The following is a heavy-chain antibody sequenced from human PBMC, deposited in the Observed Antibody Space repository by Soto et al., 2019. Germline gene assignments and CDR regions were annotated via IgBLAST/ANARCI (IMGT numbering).Heavy chain of an antibody. CDR1: GYTFTASY. D-gene: IGHD1-26*01. V-gene: IGHV1-46*01. Sequence: GASVKVSCKASGYTFTASYMHWVRQAPGQGLEWMGIIDPSGGSTSYSQKFQGRVTMTRDTSTSTVYMELNSLRSEDTAVFYCARDSGHYYRSDAFDKWGQGTMVTV. CDR2: IDPSGGST. CDR3: ARDSGHYYRSDAFDK. J-gene: IGHJ3*02.